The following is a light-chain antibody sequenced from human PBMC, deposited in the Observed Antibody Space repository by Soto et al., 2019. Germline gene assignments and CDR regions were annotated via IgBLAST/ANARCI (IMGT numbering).Light chain of an antibody. J-gene: IGKJ4*01. CDR3: QQRPSRPLT. CDR2: AAS. V-gene: IGKV1-27*01. Sequence: DIQMTQSPSSLSASVGDRVTITCRASQGISTYLAWYQQKPGKVPKLLLYAASTLQSGVPSRFSGSGSGTVFTPAISSRQPEDVETYYVQQRPSRPLTFGGGTKVEI. CDR1: QGISTY.